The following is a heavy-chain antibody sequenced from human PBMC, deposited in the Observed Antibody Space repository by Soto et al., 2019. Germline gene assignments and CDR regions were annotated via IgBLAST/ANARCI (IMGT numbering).Heavy chain of an antibody. CDR3: ARDLLDIVATVYGMDV. J-gene: IGHJ6*02. Sequence: GGSLRLSCAASGFTFSSYAMHWVRQAPGKGLEWVAVISYDGSNKYYADSVKGRFTISRDNSKNTLYLQMNSLRAEDTAVYYCARDLLDIVATVYGMDVWGQGTTVTVSS. D-gene: IGHD5-12*01. V-gene: IGHV3-30-3*01. CDR2: ISYDGSNK. CDR1: GFTFSSYA.